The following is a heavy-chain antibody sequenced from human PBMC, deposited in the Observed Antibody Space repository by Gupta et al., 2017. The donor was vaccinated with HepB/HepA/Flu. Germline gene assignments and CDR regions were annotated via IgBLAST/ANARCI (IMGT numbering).Heavy chain of an antibody. Sequence: EVQLVESGGGLVQPGGSLRLSCAASGFTFSSYWMSWVRQAPGKGLEWVANMKQDGSEKYYVDSVKGRFTISRDNAKNSLYLQMNSLRAEDTAVYYCARSRSIAAAATVDYWGQGTLVTVSS. CDR3: ARSRSIAAAATVDY. CDR1: GFTFSSYW. V-gene: IGHV3-7*01. CDR2: MKQDGSEK. J-gene: IGHJ4*02. D-gene: IGHD6-13*01.